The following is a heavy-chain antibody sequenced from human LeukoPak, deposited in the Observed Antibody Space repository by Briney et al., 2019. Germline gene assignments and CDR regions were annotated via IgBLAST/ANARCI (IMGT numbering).Heavy chain of an antibody. CDR1: GFTFSSYG. D-gene: IGHD1-1*01. J-gene: IGHJ4*02. CDR2: ISYDGSNK. Sequence: PGGSLRLSCAASGFTFSSYGMHWVRQAPGKGLEWVAVISYDGSNKYYADSVKGRFTISRDNSKNTLYLQMNSLRAEDTAVYYCARDLWKDRKIPFDYWGQGTLVTVSS. CDR3: ARDLWKDRKIPFDY. V-gene: IGHV3-30*03.